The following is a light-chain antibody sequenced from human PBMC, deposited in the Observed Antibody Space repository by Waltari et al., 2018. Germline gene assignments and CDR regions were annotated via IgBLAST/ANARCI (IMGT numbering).Light chain of an antibody. V-gene: IGKV3-20*01. J-gene: IGKJ1*01. CDR2: GTS. CDR1: QSVRSSD. Sequence: EIVVTQSPGTLSLSPGERATLSCRASQSVRSSDLAWYQQKPGQAPRLLLYGTSSRATGIPDRFSGSGSGTEFTLTISRLEPEDFAVYYCQQYGGSSWTFGQGTKVEIQ. CDR3: QQYGGSSWT.